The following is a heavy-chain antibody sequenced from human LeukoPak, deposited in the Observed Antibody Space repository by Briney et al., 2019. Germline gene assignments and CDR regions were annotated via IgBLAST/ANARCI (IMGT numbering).Heavy chain of an antibody. CDR1: GFTFSSYA. D-gene: IGHD3-3*01. CDR3: AKDRSTYYDFWSGLNDY. Sequence: GGSLRLSCAASGFTFSSYAMSWVRQAPGKGLEWVSALSGSGGSTYYADSVKGRFTISRDNSKNTLYLQLNSLRAEDTAVYYCAKDRSTYYDFWSGLNDYWGQGTLVTVSS. V-gene: IGHV3-23*01. J-gene: IGHJ4*02. CDR2: LSGSGGST.